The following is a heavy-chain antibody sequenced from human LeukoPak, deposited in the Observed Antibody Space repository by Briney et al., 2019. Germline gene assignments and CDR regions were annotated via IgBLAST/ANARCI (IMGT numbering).Heavy chain of an antibody. CDR1: GFTFSSYG. V-gene: IGHV3-30*18. J-gene: IGHJ6*02. D-gene: IGHD6-13*01. CDR2: ISYDGSNK. CDR3: AKAGYSSSWYDYYYYGMDV. Sequence: PGGSLRLSCAASGFTFSSYGMHWVRQAPGKGLEWVAVISYDGSNKYYADSVKGQFTISRDNSKNTLYLQMNSLRAEDTAVYYCAKAGYSSSWYDYYYYGMDVWGQGTTVTVSS.